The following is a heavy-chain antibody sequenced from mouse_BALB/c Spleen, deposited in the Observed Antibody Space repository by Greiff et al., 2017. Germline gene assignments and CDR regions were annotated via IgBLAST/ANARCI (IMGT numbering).Heavy chain of an antibody. Sequence: EVMLVESGGGLVKPGGSLKLSCAASGFTFSSYAMSWVRQTPEKRLEWVATISSGGSYTYYPDSVKGRFTISRDNAKNTLYLQMSSLRSEDTAMYYCARHYYYGSSHWYFDVWGAGTTVTVSS. CDR1: GFTFSSYA. CDR3: ARHYYYGSSHWYFDV. J-gene: IGHJ1*01. D-gene: IGHD1-1*01. CDR2: ISSGGSYT. V-gene: IGHV5-9-3*01.